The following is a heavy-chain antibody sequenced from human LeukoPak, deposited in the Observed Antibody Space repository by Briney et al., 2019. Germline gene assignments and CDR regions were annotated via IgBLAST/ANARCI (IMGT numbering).Heavy chain of an antibody. Sequence: ASVKVSCKASGYTFTAYYMHWVRHAPGQGLEWMGWINPNSGNTNYAQKFQGRVTMTRDTSISTAYMELSRLRSDDTAVYYCARPNSVGPTVYFDYWGQGTLVTVSS. CDR2: INPNSGNT. V-gene: IGHV1-2*02. CDR3: ARPNSVGPTVYFDY. D-gene: IGHD1-26*01. J-gene: IGHJ4*02. CDR1: GYTFTAYY.